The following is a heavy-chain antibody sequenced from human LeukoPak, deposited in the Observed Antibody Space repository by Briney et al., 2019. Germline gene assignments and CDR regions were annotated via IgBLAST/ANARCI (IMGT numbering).Heavy chain of an antibody. J-gene: IGHJ4*02. Sequence: ASVKVSCKASGYTFTSYGISWVRQAPGQGLEWMGWISAYNGNTNYAQKLQGRVTMTTDTSTSTAYMELRSLRSDDTAVYYCARDRGLGDSSGYYKNSSDYWGQGTLVTVSS. V-gene: IGHV1-18*01. CDR1: GYTFTSYG. CDR3: ARDRGLGDSSGYYKNSSDY. CDR2: ISAYNGNT. D-gene: IGHD3-22*01.